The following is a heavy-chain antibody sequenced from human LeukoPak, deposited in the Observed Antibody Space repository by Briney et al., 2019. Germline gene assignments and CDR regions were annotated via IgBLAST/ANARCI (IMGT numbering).Heavy chain of an antibody. Sequence: ASVKVSCKASGYSFTTYYMHWVRQAPGQGLEWMGIIKPSGGSTSYAQKFQDRVTMTRDTSTSTVYMELSSLRSEDTAVYYCARVHDSDWYFDYWDQGTLVTVSS. CDR2: IKPSGGST. V-gene: IGHV1-46*01. CDR3: ARVHDSDWYFDY. D-gene: IGHD6-19*01. J-gene: IGHJ4*02. CDR1: GYSFTTYY.